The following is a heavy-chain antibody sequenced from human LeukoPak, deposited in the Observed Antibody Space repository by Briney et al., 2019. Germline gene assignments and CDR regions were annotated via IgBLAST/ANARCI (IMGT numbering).Heavy chain of an antibody. Sequence: GASVKVSCKASGYTFTGYYMHWVRQAPGQGLEWMGWINPNSGGTNYAQKFQGRVTMTRDTSISTAYMELSRLRSDDTAVYYCAREDGEVVIASFDYWGQGTPVTVSS. CDR3: AREDGEVVIASFDY. V-gene: IGHV1-2*02. CDR1: GYTFTGYY. D-gene: IGHD2-21*01. CDR2: INPNSGGT. J-gene: IGHJ4*02.